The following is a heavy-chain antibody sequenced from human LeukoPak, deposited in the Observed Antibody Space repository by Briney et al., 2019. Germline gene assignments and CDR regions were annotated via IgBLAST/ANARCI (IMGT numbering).Heavy chain of an antibody. CDR2: ISSSSSYI. CDR3: ARGFYCSGGSCYSLYGMDV. CDR1: GFTFSSYS. Sequence: GGSLRLSCAASGFTFSSYSMNWVRQAPGKGLEWVSSISSSSSYIYYADSVKGRFTISRDNAKSSLYLQMNSLRAEDTAVYYCARGFYCSGGSCYSLYGMDVWGQGTTVTVSS. J-gene: IGHJ6*02. D-gene: IGHD2-15*01. V-gene: IGHV3-21*01.